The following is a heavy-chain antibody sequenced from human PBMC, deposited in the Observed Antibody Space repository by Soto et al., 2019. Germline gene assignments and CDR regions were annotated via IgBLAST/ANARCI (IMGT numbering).Heavy chain of an antibody. CDR2: IGHLENT. D-gene: IGHD5-12*01. J-gene: IGHJ4*02. CDR3: ARGGGNDPFDS. Sequence: PSETLSLTCTVSGGSITHGGFSWSWIRQSPGKGLEWIGYIGHLENTYFHPTLKSRLTMSIDRSKNQFSLNLSSVTAADRAVYYCARGGGNDPFDSWGQGVLVTVSS. V-gene: IGHV4-30-2*06. CDR1: GGSITHGGFS.